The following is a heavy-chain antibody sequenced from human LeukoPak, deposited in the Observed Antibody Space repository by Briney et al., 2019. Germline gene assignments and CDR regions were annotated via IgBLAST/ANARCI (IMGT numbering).Heavy chain of an antibody. Sequence: GRSMRLSCGASGFTFSTSGMHWVRQAPGKGLEWVAVIWYDGSNKYYADSVKGRLTISRDNSKNTLYLQMNSLRAEDTAVYYCARHYDILTDTEPGFDLWGRGTLVTVSS. CDR3: ARHYDILTDTEPGFDL. D-gene: IGHD3-9*01. CDR2: IWYDGSNK. J-gene: IGHJ2*01. V-gene: IGHV3-33*01. CDR1: GFTFSTSG.